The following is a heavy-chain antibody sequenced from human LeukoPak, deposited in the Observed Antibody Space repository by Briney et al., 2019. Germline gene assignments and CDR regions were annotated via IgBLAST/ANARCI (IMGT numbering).Heavy chain of an antibody. CDR2: IHHSGGT. V-gene: IGHV4-38-2*01. CDR3: ARAVPATIDAFDL. D-gene: IGHD2-2*02. J-gene: IGHJ3*01. CDR1: GYSISSGYY. Sequence: PSETLSLTCAVSGYSISSGYYWGWIRQPPGKGLEWIGTIHHSGGTYYNPSLKSRVTISVDTSKNPFSLKLSSVTAADTAVYFCARAVPATIDAFDLWGQGTMVTVSS.